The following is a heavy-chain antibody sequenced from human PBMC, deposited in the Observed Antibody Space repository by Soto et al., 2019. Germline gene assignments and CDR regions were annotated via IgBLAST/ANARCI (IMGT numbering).Heavy chain of an antibody. V-gene: IGHV3-48*02. D-gene: IGHD1-26*01. CDR2: ISSSSSTI. Sequence: DVKLVESGGGLVQPGGSLRLSCAASGFTFSSYSMNWVRQAPGKGLEWVSYISSSSSTIYYADSVKGRFTISRDNAKNSLYLQINSLRDEDTAVYYCARDGGSLGYWGQGTLVTVSS. J-gene: IGHJ4*02. CDR3: ARDGGSLGY. CDR1: GFTFSSYS.